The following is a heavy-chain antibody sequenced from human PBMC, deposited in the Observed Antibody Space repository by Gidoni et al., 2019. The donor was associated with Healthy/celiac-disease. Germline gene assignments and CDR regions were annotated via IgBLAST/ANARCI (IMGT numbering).Heavy chain of an antibody. CDR2: ISGSGGST. CDR3: ARQQWLTRGWFDT. D-gene: IGHD6-19*01. J-gene: IGHJ5*02. CDR1: GFTLSSYA. V-gene: IGHV3-23*01. Sequence: EVRLWESGGGFVQTGGALRCSRAASGFTLSSYAMSWVRQAPGKGLECVSAISGSGGSTSYAASVQGRFSISRDNSKNTLYLQMSSLRAEDTAVYYCARQQWLTRGWFDTWGQGTLVTVSS.